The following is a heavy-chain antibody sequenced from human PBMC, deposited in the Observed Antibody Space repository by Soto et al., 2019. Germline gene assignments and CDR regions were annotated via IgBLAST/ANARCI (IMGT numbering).Heavy chain of an antibody. CDR1: GFTVTSSY. CDR2: IYSDGNT. CDR3: ARRVGYYWYFDL. Sequence: EVQLVESGGGLVQPGGSLRLSCAASGFTVTSSYMGWVRQAPGKGLEWVSSIYSDGNTYYADSVRARFSIFTDNSKDALYLQMNSLRVDDTAMYYCARRVGYYWYFDLWGRGTLVTVSS. J-gene: IGHJ2*01. V-gene: IGHV3-66*01. D-gene: IGHD1-26*01.